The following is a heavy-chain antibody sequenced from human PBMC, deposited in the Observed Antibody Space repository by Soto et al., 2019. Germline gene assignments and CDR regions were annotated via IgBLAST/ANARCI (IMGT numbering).Heavy chain of an antibody. V-gene: IGHV3-33*03. Sequence: QVQLVESGGGVVQPGTSLRLSCAASGFTFSSYGMHWVRQAPGKVLEWVALIWHDGSNEYYADSVKGRFTISRDNTKSTLYLHMNSLRADDMAVYYCVKVGGGNDYWGQGTLVTVSS. J-gene: IGHJ4*02. D-gene: IGHD1-26*01. CDR3: VKVGGGNDY. CDR1: GFTFSSYG. CDR2: IWHDGSNE.